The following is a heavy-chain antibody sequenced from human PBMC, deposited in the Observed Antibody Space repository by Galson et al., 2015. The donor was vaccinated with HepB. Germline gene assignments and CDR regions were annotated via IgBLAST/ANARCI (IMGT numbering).Heavy chain of an antibody. CDR3: ATIRRSSGWYGGY. D-gene: IGHD6-19*01. J-gene: IGHJ4*02. CDR1: GFTFRNYG. V-gene: IGHV3-33*08. CDR2: IWYDGSNK. Sequence: SLRLSCAASGFTFRNYGMQWVRQAPGKGLEWVAIIWYDGSNKYHADSVKGRFTISRDNSKNTLYLQMNSLRDEDTAVYYCATIRRSSGWYGGYWGQGTLVTVSS.